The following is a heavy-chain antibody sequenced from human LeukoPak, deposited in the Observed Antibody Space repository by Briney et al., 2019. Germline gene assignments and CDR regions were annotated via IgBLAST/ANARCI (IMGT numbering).Heavy chain of an antibody. CDR1: GFTFSSYG. Sequence: PGGSLRLSCAAPGFTFSSYGMHWVRQAPGKGLEWVSSISSSSSYIYYADSVKGRFTISRDNAKNSLYLQMNSLRAEDTAVYYCAELGITMIGGVWGKGTTVTISS. V-gene: IGHV3-21*01. CDR3: AELGITMIGGV. D-gene: IGHD3-10*02. CDR2: ISSSSSYI. J-gene: IGHJ6*04.